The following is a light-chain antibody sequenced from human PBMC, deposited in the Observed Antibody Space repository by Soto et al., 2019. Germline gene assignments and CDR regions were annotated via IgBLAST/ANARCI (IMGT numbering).Light chain of an antibody. CDR1: SSDVGAYHF. J-gene: IGLJ2*01. Sequence: QSALTQPPSVSGSPGQSVTISCTGTSSDVGAYHFVSWYQQYPGKAPKLIIFDVSARPSGVPDRFSGSKSGNTASLTISGLQADDEADYYCCSYAGTYSPVLGGGTKLPVL. CDR3: CSYAGTYSPV. V-gene: IGLV2-11*01. CDR2: DVS.